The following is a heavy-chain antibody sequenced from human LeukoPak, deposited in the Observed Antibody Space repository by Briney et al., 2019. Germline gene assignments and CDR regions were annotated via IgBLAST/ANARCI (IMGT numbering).Heavy chain of an antibody. D-gene: IGHD4-17*01. CDR1: GGSISSSSYY. J-gene: IGHJ6*03. V-gene: IGHV4-61*02. CDR2: IYTSGST. Sequence: SETLSLTCTVSGGSISSSSYYWSWIRQPAGKGLEWIGRIYTSGSTNYNPSLKSRVTMSVDTSKNQFSLKLSSVTAADTAVYYCARAYPPSAYGDHYYYYYMDVWGKGTTVTVSS. CDR3: ARAYPPSAYGDHYYYYYMDV.